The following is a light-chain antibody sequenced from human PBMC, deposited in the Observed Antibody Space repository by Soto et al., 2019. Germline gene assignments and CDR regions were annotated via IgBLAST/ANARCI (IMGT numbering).Light chain of an antibody. CDR3: CSYAGSRTYVL. Sequence: QSALTQPASVSGSPGQSITISCTGTSSDVGSYNLVSWYQQHPGKAPKLVIYEGNERPSGVSDRVSGSKSGNTASLTISGLQAEDEADYYCCSYAGSRTYVLFGGGTKLTVL. V-gene: IGLV2-23*01. CDR1: SSDVGSYNL. CDR2: EGN. J-gene: IGLJ2*01.